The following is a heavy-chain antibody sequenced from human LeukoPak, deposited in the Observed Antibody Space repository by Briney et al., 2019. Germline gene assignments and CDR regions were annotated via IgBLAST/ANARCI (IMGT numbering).Heavy chain of an antibody. CDR1: GGSISSYY. CDR3: ARIFGGTRDY. Sequence: PSETLSLTCTVSGGSISSYYWSWIRQPPGKGLEWIGYIYYSGSTNYNPSLKSRVTISVDTSKNQFSLKLSSVTAADTAVYYCARIFGGTRDYWGQGTLVTVSS. D-gene: IGHD1-1*01. J-gene: IGHJ4*02. V-gene: IGHV4-59*08. CDR2: IYYSGST.